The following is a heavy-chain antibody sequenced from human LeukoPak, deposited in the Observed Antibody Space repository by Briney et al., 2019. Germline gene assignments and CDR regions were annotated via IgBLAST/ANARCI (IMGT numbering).Heavy chain of an antibody. Sequence: ASETLSLTCTVSGGSISSGSYYWSWIRQPAGKGLEWIGRIYTSGSTNYNPSLKSRVTISVDTSKNQFSLKLSSVTAADTAVYYCARGTSQQGAVAGYWGQGTLVTVSS. CDR3: ARGTSQQGAVAGY. V-gene: IGHV4-61*02. J-gene: IGHJ4*02. D-gene: IGHD6-19*01. CDR2: IYTSGST. CDR1: GGSISSGSYY.